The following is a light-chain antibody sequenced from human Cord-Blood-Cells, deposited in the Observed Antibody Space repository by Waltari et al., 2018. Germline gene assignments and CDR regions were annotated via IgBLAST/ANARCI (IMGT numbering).Light chain of an antibody. CDR1: PIDVGSFNL. Sequence: QSALTQPASVSGSPGQSLTISCTGTPIDVGSFNLVSWYQQHPGKAPKLMIYEGSKRPSGVSNRFSGSTSGNTASLTISGLQAEDEADYYCCSYAGSSTPVVFGGGTKLTVL. J-gene: IGLJ2*01. CDR3: CSYAGSSTPVV. V-gene: IGLV2-23*01. CDR2: EGS.